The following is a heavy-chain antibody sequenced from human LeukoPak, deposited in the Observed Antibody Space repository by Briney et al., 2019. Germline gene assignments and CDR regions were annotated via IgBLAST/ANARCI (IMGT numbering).Heavy chain of an antibody. CDR3: ARGALPSYYYGPELLAGWFDP. Sequence: PSETLSLTCTVSGGSISSSSYYWGWIRQPPGKGLEWIGSIYYSGSTYYNPSLKSRVTISVDTSKNQFSLKLSSVAAADTAVYYCARGALPSYYYGPELLAGWFDPWGQGTLVTVSS. V-gene: IGHV4-39*07. CDR2: IYYSGST. CDR1: GGSISSSSYY. D-gene: IGHD3-10*01. J-gene: IGHJ5*02.